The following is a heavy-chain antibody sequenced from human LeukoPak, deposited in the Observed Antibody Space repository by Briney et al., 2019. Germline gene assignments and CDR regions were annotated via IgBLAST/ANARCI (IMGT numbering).Heavy chain of an antibody. CDR1: GYTFTSYG. Sequence: ASVKVSCKASGYTFTSYGISWVRQAPGQGLEWMGWISAYNGNTNYAQKLQGRVTMTTDTSTSTAYMELRSLRSDDTAVYYCARESYYDSSGSNELDYWGQGTLVTVSS. J-gene: IGHJ4*02. CDR2: ISAYNGNT. V-gene: IGHV1-18*01. D-gene: IGHD3-22*01. CDR3: ARESYYDSSGSNELDY.